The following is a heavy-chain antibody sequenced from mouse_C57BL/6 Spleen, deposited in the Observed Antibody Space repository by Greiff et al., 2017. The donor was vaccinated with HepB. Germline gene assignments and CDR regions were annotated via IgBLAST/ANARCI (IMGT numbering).Heavy chain of an antibody. CDR3: TSLWDGYYLFAY. J-gene: IGHJ3*01. CDR1: GYTFTSYW. D-gene: IGHD2-3*01. CDR2: IYPGNSDT. Sequence: VQLQQSGTVLARPGASVKMSCKTSGYTFTSYWMHWVKQRPGQGLEWIGAIYPGNSDTSYNQKFKGKAKLTAVTSASTAYMELSSLTNEDSAVYYCTSLWDGYYLFAYWGQGTLVTVSA. V-gene: IGHV1-5*01.